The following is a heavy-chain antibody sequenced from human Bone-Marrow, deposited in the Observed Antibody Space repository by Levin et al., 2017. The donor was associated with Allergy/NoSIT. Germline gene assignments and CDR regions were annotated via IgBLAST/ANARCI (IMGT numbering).Heavy chain of an antibody. J-gene: IGHJ6*03. CDR1: GSSINSGSNY. CDR2: IDYSGST. V-gene: IGHV4-61*01. Sequence: SQTLSLTCTVYGSSINSGSNYWSWIRQSPGKGLEWIGYIDYSGSTIYNPSLRSRVTISADTSKNQFSLTLTSVTAADTAVYYCARDLDYYYYMDVWGKGTTVTVSS. CDR3: ARDLDYYYYMDV.